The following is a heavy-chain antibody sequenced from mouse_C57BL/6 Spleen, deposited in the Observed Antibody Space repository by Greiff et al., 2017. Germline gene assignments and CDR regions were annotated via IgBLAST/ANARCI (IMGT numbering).Heavy chain of an antibody. CDR3: VREGYYYGSSYLYYFDY. Sequence: EVKLVESGGGLVQPKGSLKLSCAASGFSFNTYAMNWVRQAPGKGLEWVARIRSKSNNYATYYADSVKDRFTISRDDSESMLYLQMNNLKTEDTAMYYCVREGYYYGSSYLYYFDYWGQGTTLTVSS. V-gene: IGHV10-1*01. D-gene: IGHD1-1*01. J-gene: IGHJ2*01. CDR2: IRSKSNNYAT. CDR1: GFSFNTYA.